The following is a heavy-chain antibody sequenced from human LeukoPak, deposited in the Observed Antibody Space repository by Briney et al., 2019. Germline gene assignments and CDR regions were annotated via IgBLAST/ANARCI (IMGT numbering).Heavy chain of an antibody. CDR3: VRGVGVSRFNYFDP. CDR2: IWYDASNK. Sequence: GGSLRLSCAASGFTFSSFGMHWVRQAPGKGLEWVAVIWYDASNKYYADSVKGRFTISRDNSKNTLYLQMNSLRDDDTAVYYCVRGVGVSRFNYFDPWGQGTLVTVTS. V-gene: IGHV3-33*01. CDR1: GFTFSSFG. D-gene: IGHD1-26*01. J-gene: IGHJ5*02.